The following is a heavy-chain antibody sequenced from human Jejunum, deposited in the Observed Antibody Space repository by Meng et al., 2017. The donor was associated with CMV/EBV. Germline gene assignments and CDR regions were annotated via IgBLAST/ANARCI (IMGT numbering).Heavy chain of an antibody. CDR2: ISGSGETP. D-gene: IGHD4-17*01. CDR3: AKDWISLYGPTLSDY. CDR1: GFTFDTYV. J-gene: IGHJ4*02. Sequence: GFTFDTYVMTWVRQAPGKGLEWVSSISGSGETPYYADSVQGRFTISKDNSRNTVFLQMDGLRVDDTAVYFCAKDWISLYGPTLSDYWGQGTLVTVSS. V-gene: IGHV3-23*01.